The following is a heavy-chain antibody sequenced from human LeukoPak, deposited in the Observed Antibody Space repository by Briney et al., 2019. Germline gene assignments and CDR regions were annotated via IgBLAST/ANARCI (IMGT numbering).Heavy chain of an antibody. D-gene: IGHD3-10*01. J-gene: IGHJ4*02. V-gene: IGHV3-23*01. CDR1: GFTFSSYG. CDR2: ISGSGGSA. Sequence: GGSLRLSCAATGFTFSSYGMSWVRQAPGKGLEWVSAISGSGGSAYYADSVKGRFTISRDNSKNTLSLQMNSLRAEDTAVYFCATGAYGPEAYWGQGTLVTVSS. CDR3: ATGAYGPEAY.